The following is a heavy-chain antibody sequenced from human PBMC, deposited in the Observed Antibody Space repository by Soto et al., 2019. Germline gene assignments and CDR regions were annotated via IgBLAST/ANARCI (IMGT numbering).Heavy chain of an antibody. J-gene: IGHJ4*02. CDR3: ARDRGYDYIWGSYRSGYFDY. CDR1: GFTVSSNY. Sequence: EVQLVESGGGLVQPGGSLRLSCAASGFTVSSNYMSWVRQAPGKGLEWVSVIYSGGSTYYADSVKGRFTISRDNTKNTLYLQMNSLRAEETAVYYSARDRGYDYIWGSYRSGYFDYWGQGTLVTVSS. CDR2: IYSGGST. D-gene: IGHD3-16*02. V-gene: IGHV3-66*01.